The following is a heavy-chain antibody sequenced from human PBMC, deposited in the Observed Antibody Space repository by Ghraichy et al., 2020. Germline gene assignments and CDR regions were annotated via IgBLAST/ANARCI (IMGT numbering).Heavy chain of an antibody. CDR2: INPNSGGT. D-gene: IGHD3-3*01. V-gene: IGHV1-2*02. CDR1: GYTFTGYY. Sequence: ASVKVSCKASGYTFTGYYMHWVRQAPGQGLEWMGWINPNSGGTNYAQKFQGRVTMTRDTSISTAYMELSRLRSDDTAVYYCAREGGPYYDFWSGYLKHYYYYGMDVWGQGTTVTVSS. J-gene: IGHJ6*02. CDR3: AREGGPYYDFWSGYLKHYYYYGMDV.